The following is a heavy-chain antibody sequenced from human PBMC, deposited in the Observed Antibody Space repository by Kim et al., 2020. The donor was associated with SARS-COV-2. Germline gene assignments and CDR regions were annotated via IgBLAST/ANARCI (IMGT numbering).Heavy chain of an antibody. V-gene: IGHV3-11*06. J-gene: IGHJ3*02. Sequence: DSGKGGFTISRDNAKNSLYLQMNSLRAEDTAVYYCARERYGGNSPDAFDIWGQGTMVTVSS. D-gene: IGHD2-21*02. CDR3: ARERYGGNSPDAFDI.